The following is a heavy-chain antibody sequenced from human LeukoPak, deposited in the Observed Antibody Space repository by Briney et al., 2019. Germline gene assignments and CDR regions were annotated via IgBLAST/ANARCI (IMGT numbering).Heavy chain of an antibody. CDR1: GFTFGDYA. J-gene: IGHJ5*02. V-gene: IGHV3-49*04. D-gene: IGHD2-15*01. CDR2: IRSKAYGGTT. CDR3: TRSGSGGSCFSCWFDP. Sequence: GGSLRLSCTASGFTFGDYAMTWVRQAPGKGLEWVGFIRSKAYGGTTEYAASVKGRFTISRDDSKSIAYLQMNSLKTEDTAVYYCTRSGSGGSCFSCWFDPRGQGTLVTVSS.